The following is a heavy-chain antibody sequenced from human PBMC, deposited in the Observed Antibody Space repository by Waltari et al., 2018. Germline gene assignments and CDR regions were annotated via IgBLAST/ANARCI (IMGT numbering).Heavy chain of an antibody. V-gene: IGHV3-53*02. CDR3: TREAVTEGYYMDV. CDR1: GFPFGTNY. CDR2: IYSGGST. Sequence: EVQLVETGGGLIQPGGSRRLSCAAPGFPFGTNYSSGVGQAPGKGLEWVSVIYSGGSTYYADSVKGRFTISRDNSKNTLYLQMNSLRAEDTAVYYCTREAVTEGYYMDVWGKGTTVTVSS. J-gene: IGHJ6*03. D-gene: IGHD6-25*01.